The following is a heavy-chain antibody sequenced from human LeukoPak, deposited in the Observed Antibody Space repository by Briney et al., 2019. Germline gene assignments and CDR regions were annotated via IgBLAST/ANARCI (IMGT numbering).Heavy chain of an antibody. CDR1: GFTVSSNY. Sequence: GGSLRLSCAASGFTVSSNYMSWVRQAPGKGLEWVSVIYSGGSTYYADSVKGRFTISRDSSKNTLYLQMNSLRAEDTAVYYCARGGSSSSFFDYWGQGTLVTVSS. CDR3: ARGGSSSSFFDY. D-gene: IGHD6-13*01. V-gene: IGHV3-66*02. CDR2: IYSGGST. J-gene: IGHJ4*02.